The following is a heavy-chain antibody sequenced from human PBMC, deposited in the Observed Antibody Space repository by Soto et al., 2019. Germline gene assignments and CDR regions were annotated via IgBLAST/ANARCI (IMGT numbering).Heavy chain of an antibody. CDR3: MAAATK. Sequence: EVQLVESGGGLVKPGGTLRLSCAAFGFSFTNAWMTWVRQAPGKGLEWVGRIKSISSGATTDYAAPVKGRFSISRDDSKYTVYLQMNSMKTDDTAVYYCMAAATKWGQGTLVTVSS. J-gene: IGHJ4*02. CDR2: IKSISSGATT. CDR1: GFSFTNAW. D-gene: IGHD1-26*01. V-gene: IGHV3-15*01.